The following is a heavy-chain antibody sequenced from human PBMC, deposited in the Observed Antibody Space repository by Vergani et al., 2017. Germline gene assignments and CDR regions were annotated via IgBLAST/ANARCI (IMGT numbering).Heavy chain of an antibody. J-gene: IGHJ5*02. CDR3: ATGINWFDP. CDR2: IYYSGST. V-gene: IGHV4-59*01. Sequence: QVQLQESGPGLVKPSETLSLTCTVSGGSISSYYWSWIRQPPGKGLEWIGYIYYSGSTNYNPSLKSRVTISVDTSKNQFSLKLSSVTAADTAVYYCATGINWFDPWGQGTLVTVSS. CDR1: GGSISSYY.